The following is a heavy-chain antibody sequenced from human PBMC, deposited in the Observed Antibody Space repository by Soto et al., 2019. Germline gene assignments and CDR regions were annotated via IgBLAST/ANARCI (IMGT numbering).Heavy chain of an antibody. CDR2: MNPNSGNT. Sequence: GASVKVSCKASGYTFTSYDINWVRQATGQGLEWMGWMNPNSGNTGYAQKFQGRVTMTRNTSISTAYMELSSLRSEDTAVYYCARGTRRKNYDFRSGRYHEAFDIWGQGTMVTVSS. J-gene: IGHJ3*02. V-gene: IGHV1-8*01. CDR1: GYTFTSYD. D-gene: IGHD3-3*01. CDR3: ARGTRRKNYDFRSGRYHEAFDI.